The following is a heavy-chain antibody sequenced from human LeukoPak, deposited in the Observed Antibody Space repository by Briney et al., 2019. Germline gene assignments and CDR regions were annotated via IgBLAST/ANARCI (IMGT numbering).Heavy chain of an antibody. CDR1: GFTVSSNY. CDR3: AKAYYGSGSYSAAFDI. CDR2: IYSGGST. D-gene: IGHD3-10*01. V-gene: IGHV3-66*02. J-gene: IGHJ3*02. Sequence: GGSLRLSCAASGFTVSSNYMSWVRQAPGKGLEWVSVIYSGGSTYYADSVKGRFTISRDNSKNTLYLQMNSLRAEDTAVYYCAKAYYGSGSYSAAFDIWGQGAMVTVSS.